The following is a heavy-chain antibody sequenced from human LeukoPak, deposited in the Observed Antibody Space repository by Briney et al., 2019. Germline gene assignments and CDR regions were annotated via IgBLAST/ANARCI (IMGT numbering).Heavy chain of an antibody. D-gene: IGHD5-18*01. V-gene: IGHV3-23*01. CDR3: AKDLGGYSYGRIDY. CDR1: GFTFSNYA. Sequence: GRSLRLSCAASGFTFSNYAMTWVRQAPGKGPEWVSTISGTGGNTHYADSVKGRLTISRDNSKNTLYLQMYSLRAEDTAVYYCAKDLGGYSYGRIDYWGQGTLVTVSS. CDR2: ISGTGGNT. J-gene: IGHJ4*02.